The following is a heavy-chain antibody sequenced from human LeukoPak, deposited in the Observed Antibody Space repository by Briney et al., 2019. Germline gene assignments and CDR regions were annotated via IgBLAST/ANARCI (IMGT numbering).Heavy chain of an antibody. CDR3: ARRIAGSATGGYFDY. CDR1: GFTSSSFW. D-gene: IGHD1-26*01. V-gene: IGHV3-7*02. J-gene: IGHJ4*02. CDR2: IKQDGSEK. Sequence: GGSLRLSCAASGFTSSSFWMTWVRQAPGKGLEWVANIKQDGSEKYYVDSVKGRFTISRDNAKNSLYLQMNSLRADDTALYYCARRIAGSATGGYFDYWGQGTLVTVSS.